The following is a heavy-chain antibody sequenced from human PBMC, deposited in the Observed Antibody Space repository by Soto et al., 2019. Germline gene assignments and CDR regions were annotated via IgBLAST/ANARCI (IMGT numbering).Heavy chain of an antibody. Sequence: GGSLRLSCAASGFTFKNYNINWVRQVPGKGLEWVSHISIGGRSIDYADSVKGRFTFARDDAENALYLHMTSLGAEDTALYFCLRDQVYFYDISGRAVNGFDIWGQGTMVT. J-gene: IGHJ3*02. CDR2: ISIGGRSI. CDR1: GFTFKNYN. D-gene: IGHD2-8*01. CDR3: LRDQVYFYDISGRAVNGFDI. V-gene: IGHV3-48*01.